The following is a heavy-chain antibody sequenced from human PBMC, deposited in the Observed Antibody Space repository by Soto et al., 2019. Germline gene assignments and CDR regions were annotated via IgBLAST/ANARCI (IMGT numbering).Heavy chain of an antibody. Sequence: GGSLRLSCAASGFTFSSYAMHWFRQAPGKGLEWVAVISYDGSNKYYADSVKGRFTISRDNSKNTLYLQMNSLRAEDTAVYYCARARSGIRGYFQHWGQGTLVTVSS. J-gene: IGHJ1*01. CDR2: ISYDGSNK. D-gene: IGHD1-26*01. CDR1: GFTFSSYA. V-gene: IGHV3-30-3*01. CDR3: ARARSGIRGYFQH.